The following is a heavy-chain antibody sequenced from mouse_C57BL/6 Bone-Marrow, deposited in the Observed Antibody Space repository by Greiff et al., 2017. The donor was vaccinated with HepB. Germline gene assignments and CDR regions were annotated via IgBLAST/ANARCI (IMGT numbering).Heavy chain of an antibody. CDR1: GYTFTDYY. V-gene: IGHV1-76*01. CDR2: IYPGSGNT. J-gene: IGHJ2*01. Sequence: QVQLQQSGAELVRPGASVKLSCKASGYTFTDYYINWVKQRPGQGLEWIARIYPGSGNTYYNEKFKGKATLTAEKSSSTAYMQLSSLTSEDSAVYFCARRGSPHFDYWGQGTTLTVSS. CDR3: ARRGSPHFDY.